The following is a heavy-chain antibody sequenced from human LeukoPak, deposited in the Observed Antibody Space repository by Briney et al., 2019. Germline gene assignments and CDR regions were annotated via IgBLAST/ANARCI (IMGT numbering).Heavy chain of an antibody. V-gene: IGHV4-59*01. CDR2: IYYSGST. CDR1: GGSISSYY. CDR3: AREEGYYDILTGSSYYYGMDV. J-gene: IGHJ6*02. D-gene: IGHD3-9*01. Sequence: PSETLSLTCTVSGGSISSYYWSWIRQPPGRGLEWIGYIYYSGSTNYNPSLKSRVTISVDTSKNQFSLKLSSVTAADTAIYYCAREEGYYDILTGSSYYYGMDVWGQGTTVTVSS.